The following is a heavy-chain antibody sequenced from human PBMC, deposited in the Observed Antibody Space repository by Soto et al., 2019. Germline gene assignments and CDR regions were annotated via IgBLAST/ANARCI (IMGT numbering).Heavy chain of an antibody. CDR3: ARSQGSSTSLEIYYYYYYGMDV. CDR1: GGTFSSYA. D-gene: IGHD2-2*01. CDR2: IIPISGTA. V-gene: IGHV1-69*01. Sequence: QVPLVQSGAEVKKPGSSVKVSCKASGGTFSSYAISWVRQAPGQGLEWMGGIIPISGTAKYAQKFQGRVTITADESTSTAYMELSSLRSEDTAAYYCARSQGSSTSLEIYYYYYYGMDVWGQGTTVTVSS. J-gene: IGHJ6*02.